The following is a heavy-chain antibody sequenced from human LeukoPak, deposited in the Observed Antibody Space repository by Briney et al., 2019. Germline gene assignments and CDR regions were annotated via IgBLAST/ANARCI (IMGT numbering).Heavy chain of an antibody. D-gene: IGHD4-11*01. J-gene: IGHJ4*02. Sequence: SETLSLTCTVSGGSISSYYWSWIRQPPGKGLEWIGYIYYSGSTNYNPSLKSRVTISVDTSKNQFSLKLSSVTAADTAVYYCARESKRRDIDYWGQGTLVTVSS. CDR2: IYYSGST. V-gene: IGHV4-59*12. CDR1: GGSISSYY. CDR3: ARESKRRDIDY.